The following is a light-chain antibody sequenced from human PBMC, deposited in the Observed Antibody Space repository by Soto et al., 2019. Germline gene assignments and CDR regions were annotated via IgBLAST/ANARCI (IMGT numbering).Light chain of an antibody. J-gene: IGKJ1*01. V-gene: IGKV3-15*01. CDR3: QQYNNWRT. Sequence: EIVMTQSPATLSVSPGERATLSCRASQSVSSNLAWYQQKPGQAPRHLIYGASTRATGIPARFSGSGSGTEFTLTISSLQSEDFAVYYCQQYNNWRTFGQGTKV. CDR1: QSVSSN. CDR2: GAS.